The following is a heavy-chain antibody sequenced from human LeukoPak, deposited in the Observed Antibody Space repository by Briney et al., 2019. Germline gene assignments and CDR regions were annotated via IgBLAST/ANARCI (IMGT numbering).Heavy chain of an antibody. D-gene: IGHD3-3*01. V-gene: IGHV1-18*01. CDR2: ISAYNGNT. J-gene: IGHJ3*02. CDR1: GYTFTSYG. Sequence: ASVKVSCKASGYTFTSYGISWVRQAPGQGLEWMGWISAYNGNTNYAQKLQGRVTMTTDTSTSTAYMELRSLRSDDTAVYYCARYSTYDFWSGYPFWGAFDIWGQGTMVTVSS. CDR3: ARYSTYDFWSGYPFWGAFDI.